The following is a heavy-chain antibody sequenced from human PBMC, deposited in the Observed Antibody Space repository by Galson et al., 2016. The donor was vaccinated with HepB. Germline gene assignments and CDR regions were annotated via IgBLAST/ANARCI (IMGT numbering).Heavy chain of an antibody. CDR2: ISGSGGRA. J-gene: IGHJ6*02. D-gene: IGHD3-10*01. CDR3: AKDGYYGSGGALYGMDV. V-gene: IGHV3-23*01. CDR1: GFTFSSYA. Sequence: SLRLSCAASGFTFSSYAMSWVRQAPGKGLEWVSGISGSGGRAYYADSVKGRFTISRDNSKNTLYLQMNSLRAEDTAVYYCAKDGYYGSGGALYGMDVWGQGTTVTVSS.